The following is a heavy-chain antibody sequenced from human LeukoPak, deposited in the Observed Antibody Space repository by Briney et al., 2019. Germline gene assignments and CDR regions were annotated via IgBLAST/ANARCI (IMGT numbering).Heavy chain of an antibody. CDR3: ARVNRGSGSYPFDY. V-gene: IGHV1-3*01. CDR2: IVVGNGNT. CDR1: GYTFTKYP. D-gene: IGHD3-10*01. J-gene: IGHJ4*02. Sequence: ASVKVSCKASGYTFTKYPIHWVRQVPGQRPEWMGWIVVGNGNTKYSQKFQGRVTMTTDTSTSTAYMELRSLRSDDTAVYYCARVNRGSGSYPFDYWGQGTLVTVSS.